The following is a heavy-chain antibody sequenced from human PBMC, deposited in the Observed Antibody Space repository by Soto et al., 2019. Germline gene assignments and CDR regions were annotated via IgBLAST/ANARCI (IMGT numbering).Heavy chain of an antibody. V-gene: IGHV1-18*01. D-gene: IGHD3-9*01. CDR3: AGQADYDILTGYYDPRFDY. CDR2: ISTYNGNT. Sequence: QVQLVQSGAEVKKPGASVKVSCKASGYTFTSYGISWVRQAPGQGLEWMGWISTYNGNTNYAQKLQGRVTMTTDASTSTAYMDLRSLRSDDTAVYYFAGQADYDILTGYYDPRFDYWGQGTLVTVSS. J-gene: IGHJ4*02. CDR1: GYTFTSYG.